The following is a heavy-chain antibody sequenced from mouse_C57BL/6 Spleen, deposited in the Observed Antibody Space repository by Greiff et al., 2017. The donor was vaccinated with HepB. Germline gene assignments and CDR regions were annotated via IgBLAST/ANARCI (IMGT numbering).Heavy chain of an antibody. Sequence: VKLMESGPELVKPGASVKISCKASGYSFTSYYIHWVKQRPGQGLEWIGWIYPGSGNTKYNEKFKGKATLTADTSSSTAYMQLSSLTSEDSAVYYCARGDYYGSSYGYFDYWGQGTTLTVSS. J-gene: IGHJ2*01. V-gene: IGHV1-66*01. CDR3: ARGDYYGSSYGYFDY. CDR1: GYSFTSYY. CDR2: IYPGSGNT. D-gene: IGHD1-1*01.